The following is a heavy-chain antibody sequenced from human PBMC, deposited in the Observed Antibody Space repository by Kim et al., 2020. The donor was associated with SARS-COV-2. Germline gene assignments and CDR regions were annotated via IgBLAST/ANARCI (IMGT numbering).Heavy chain of an antibody. D-gene: IGHD2-15*01. Sequence: SETLSLTCTVSGVPIGAYYWSWIRHPPGKALEWIAYIHYSGSTNYNPSLRSRVTISLDTSKNQVSLQMTSVTAADTAIYYCARPLFGSHAFEIWGQGSMVTVSS. CDR1: GVPIGAYY. CDR3: ARPLFGSHAFEI. J-gene: IGHJ3*02. CDR2: IHYSGST. V-gene: IGHV4-59*08.